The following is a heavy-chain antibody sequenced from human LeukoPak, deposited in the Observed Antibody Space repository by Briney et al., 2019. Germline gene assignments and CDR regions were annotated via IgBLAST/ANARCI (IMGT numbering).Heavy chain of an antibody. CDR2: INHGGST. J-gene: IGHJ4*02. D-gene: IGHD3-9*01. CDR1: GGSFSGYY. Sequence: PSVTLSLTCAVHGGSFSGYYWSWIRQPPGKGLEWIGEINHGGSTNYNPSLKSRITMSVDTSKNQFSLKLSSVTAADTAVYYCARDNDMGFEYWGQGTLVTVSS. CDR3: ARDNDMGFEY. V-gene: IGHV4-34*10.